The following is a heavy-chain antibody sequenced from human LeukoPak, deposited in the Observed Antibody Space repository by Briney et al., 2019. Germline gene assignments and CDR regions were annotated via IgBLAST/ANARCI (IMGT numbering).Heavy chain of an antibody. CDR2: ISNDGNNK. CDR1: GFTFSSYD. V-gene: IGHV3-30*18. D-gene: IGHD2-8*01. J-gene: IGHJ4*02. Sequence: GGSLRLSCAASGFTFSSYDMYWVRQAPGKGLEWVAVISNDGNNKQYADSVKGRFTISRDNSKNTLYLQMNSLRADDTAVYHCAKDGLMRFFDYWGQGTLVTVSP. CDR3: AKDGLMRFFDY.